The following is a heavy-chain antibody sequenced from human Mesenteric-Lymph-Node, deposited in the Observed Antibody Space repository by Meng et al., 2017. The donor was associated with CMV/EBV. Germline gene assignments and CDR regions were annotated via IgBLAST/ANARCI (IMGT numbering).Heavy chain of an antibody. J-gene: IGHJ5*02. CDR1: GGSVSSGSYY. CDR2: IYYSGNT. CDR3: ARSNSGGLDWFDP. D-gene: IGHD1-26*01. V-gene: IGHV4-61*01. Sequence: SGGSVSSGSYYWRWIRQPPGKGLEWIGCIYYSGNTNYNPSLRDRVTISVDTSKNQFSLRLNSVTAADTAVYYCARSNSGGLDWFDPWGQGTLVTVSS.